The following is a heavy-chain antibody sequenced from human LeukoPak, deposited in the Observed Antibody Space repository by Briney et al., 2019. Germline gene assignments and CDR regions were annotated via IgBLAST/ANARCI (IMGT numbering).Heavy chain of an antibody. CDR3: ARDRVAAAGHYYYGMDV. D-gene: IGHD6-19*01. V-gene: IGHV1-18*01. CDR2: ISAYNGNT. J-gene: IGHJ6*02. CDR1: GYTFTSYG. Sequence: ASVKVSCKASGYTFTSYGISWVRQAPGQGLEWMGWISAYNGNTNYAQKLQGRVTMTTDTSTSTAYMELRSLRSDDTAVYYCARDRVAAAGHYYYGMDVWGRGTTVTVSS.